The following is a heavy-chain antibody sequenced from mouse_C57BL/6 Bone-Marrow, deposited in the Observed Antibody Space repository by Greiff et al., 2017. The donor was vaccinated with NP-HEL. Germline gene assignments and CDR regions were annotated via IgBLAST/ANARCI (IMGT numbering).Heavy chain of an antibody. Sequence: VKVVESGAELVKPGASVKLSCKASGYTFTEYTIHWVKQRSGQGLEWIGWFYPGSGSIKYNEKFKDKATLTADKSSSTVYMELSRLTSEDSAVYFCARHEGLYFGYWYFDVWGTGTTVTVSS. D-gene: IGHD2-2*01. CDR3: ARHEGLYFGYWYFDV. CDR1: GYTFTEYT. J-gene: IGHJ1*03. CDR2: FYPGSGSI. V-gene: IGHV1-62-2*01.